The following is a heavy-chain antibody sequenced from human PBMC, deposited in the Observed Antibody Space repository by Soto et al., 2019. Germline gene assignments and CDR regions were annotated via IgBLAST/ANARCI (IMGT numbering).Heavy chain of an antibody. CDR3: AKATATGGGAFDF. J-gene: IGHJ3*01. V-gene: IGHV3-23*01. D-gene: IGHD2-8*02. Sequence: GGSLRLSCADSGFTSSSYDMSWVRQAPGKGLEWVSTILVDGRTFYVDSVKGRFTISRDNSRNTVYLQMNSLTAGDTALYYCAKATATGGGAFDFCGQGTVVTVSS. CDR1: GFTSSSYD. CDR2: ILVDGRT.